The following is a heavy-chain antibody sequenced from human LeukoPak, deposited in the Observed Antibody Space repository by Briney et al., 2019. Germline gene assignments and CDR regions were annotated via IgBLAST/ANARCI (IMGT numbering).Heavy chain of an antibody. D-gene: IGHD6-19*01. CDR1: GYTFTSYG. CDR3: ARDLAVAGTNWFDP. Sequence: ASVKVSCKASGYTFTSYGISWVRQAPGQGLEWMGRIIPIFGTANYAQKFQGRVTITTDESTSTAYMELSSLRSEDTAVYYCARDLAVAGTNWFDPWGQGTLVTVSS. V-gene: IGHV1-69*05. CDR2: IIPIFGTA. J-gene: IGHJ5*02.